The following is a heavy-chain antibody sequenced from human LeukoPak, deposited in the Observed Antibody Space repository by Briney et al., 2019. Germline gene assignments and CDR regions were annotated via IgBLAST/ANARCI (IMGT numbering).Heavy chain of an antibody. CDR2: INPSGGST. D-gene: IGHD1-26*01. V-gene: IGHV1-46*01. CDR3: ARADRFWWELPLDY. CDR1: GYTFTSYY. J-gene: IGHJ4*02. Sequence: ASVKVSCKASGYTFTSYYMHWVRQAPGQGLEWVGLINPSGGSTSYPQNFQGRVTMTRDTSTSTVYMELSSLRSEDTAVYYCARADRFWWELPLDYWGQGTLVTVSS.